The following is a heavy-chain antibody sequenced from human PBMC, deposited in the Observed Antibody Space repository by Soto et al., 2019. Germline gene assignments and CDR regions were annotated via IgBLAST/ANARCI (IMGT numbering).Heavy chain of an antibody. J-gene: IGHJ6*02. V-gene: IGHV3-9*01. CDR3: VKSSAYDANYSGLDV. CDR2: ISWNSGRV. CDR1: GFNFEDHA. D-gene: IGHD3-22*01. Sequence: PGGSLRLSCAATGFNFEDHAIHWVRQFPGKGLEWVSGISWNSGRVDYADSVKGRFTVSRDNAEKFVYLEMNGLRAEDTALYYCVKSSAYDANYSGLDVWGQGTTVTVSS.